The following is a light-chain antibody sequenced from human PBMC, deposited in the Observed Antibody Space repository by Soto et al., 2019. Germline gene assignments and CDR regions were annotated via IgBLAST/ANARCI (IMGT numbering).Light chain of an antibody. J-gene: IGKJ4*01. CDR3: QQYNSWPLT. CDR1: QTVSNN. Sequence: EIVMTQYPATLSVSPGERATLSCRASQTVSNNLAWYQQKPGQAPRLLFYSSSTRATGVPARFSGSRSGTDFTLTISSLQSEDFPVYYCQQYNSWPLTFGGGTKVETK. V-gene: IGKV3-15*01. CDR2: SSS.